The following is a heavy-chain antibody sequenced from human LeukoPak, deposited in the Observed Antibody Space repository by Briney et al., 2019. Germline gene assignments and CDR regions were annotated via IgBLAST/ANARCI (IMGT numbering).Heavy chain of an antibody. CDR1: GGSISSYY. D-gene: IGHD3-10*01. J-gene: IGHJ5*02. CDR3: ARDAGSSLGIDWFDP. CDR2: IYYSGST. Sequence: SETLSLTCTVSGGSISSYYWSWIRQPPGKGLEWIGYIYYSGSTNYNPSLKSRVTISVDTSKNQFSLKLSSVTAADTAVYYCARDAGSSLGIDWFDPWGQGTLVTVSS. V-gene: IGHV4-59*12.